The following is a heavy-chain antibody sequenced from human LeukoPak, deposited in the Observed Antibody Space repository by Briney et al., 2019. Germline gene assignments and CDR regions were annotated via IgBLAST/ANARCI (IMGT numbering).Heavy chain of an antibody. Sequence: QPGGSLRLSCAASGFTFSSYEMNWVRQAPGKGLEWVSYISSSGSTIYYADSVKGRFTISRDNAKNSLYLQMNSLRAEDTAVYYCARDASIAVAGTDIWFDPWGQGTLVTVSS. CDR2: ISSSGSTI. CDR1: GFTFSSYE. V-gene: IGHV3-48*03. D-gene: IGHD6-19*01. J-gene: IGHJ5*02. CDR3: ARDASIAVAGTDIWFDP.